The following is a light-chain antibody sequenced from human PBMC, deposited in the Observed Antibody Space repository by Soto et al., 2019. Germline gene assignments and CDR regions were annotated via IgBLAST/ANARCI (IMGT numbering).Light chain of an antibody. CDR2: AAS. J-gene: IGKJ1*01. CDR1: QSVSSNY. CDR3: QQYESYWWA. V-gene: IGKV3-20*01. Sequence: EIVLTHSPGTLYLSPCERATLSFSASQSVSSNYLAWYQQKRGQAPRLLIYAASARATGIPDRFSGSGSGTEFTLTISSLQPDDFATYYCQQYESYWWAFGQGTKVDIK.